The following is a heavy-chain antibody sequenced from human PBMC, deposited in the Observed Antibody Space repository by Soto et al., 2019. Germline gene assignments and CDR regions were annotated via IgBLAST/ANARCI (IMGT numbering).Heavy chain of an antibody. Sequence: GGSLRLSCAAAGFTFSSYVMHWVRQAPGKGLEWVAVISYDGSNKYYADSVKGRFTISRDNSKNTLYLQMNSLRAEETAVYYCAKDRTSYSDAFDIWGQGTMVTVSS. CDR2: ISYDGSNK. CDR1: GFTFSSYV. V-gene: IGHV3-30*18. D-gene: IGHD2-21*01. J-gene: IGHJ3*02. CDR3: AKDRTSYSDAFDI.